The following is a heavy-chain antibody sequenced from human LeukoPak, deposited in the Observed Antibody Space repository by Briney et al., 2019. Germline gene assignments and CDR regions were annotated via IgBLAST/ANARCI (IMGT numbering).Heavy chain of an antibody. Sequence: GGSLRLSCSASGFTFSNYDMYWVRQAPGKGLEHVSGISNNGGYTYYADSVKGRFTISRGNSKNTLYLQMSSLRDEDTAMYYCVRAMGYCSGGSCRKYYFDYWGQGTPVTVSS. J-gene: IGHJ4*02. CDR1: GFTFSNYD. V-gene: IGHV3-64D*06. CDR3: VRAMGYCSGGSCRKYYFDY. D-gene: IGHD2-15*01. CDR2: ISNNGGYT.